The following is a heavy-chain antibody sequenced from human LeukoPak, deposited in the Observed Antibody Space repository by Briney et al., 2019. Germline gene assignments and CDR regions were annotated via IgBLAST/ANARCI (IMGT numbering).Heavy chain of an antibody. Sequence: SSETLSLTCTVSGGSISSYYWSWIRQPPGKGLEWTGEINHSGSTNYNPSLKSRVTISVDTSKNQFFLKLYSVTAADTAVYYCARGRRGGYSGYDQYNWFDPWGQGTLVTVSS. J-gene: IGHJ5*02. CDR2: INHSGST. D-gene: IGHD5-12*01. CDR3: ARGRRGGYSGYDQYNWFDP. V-gene: IGHV4-34*01. CDR1: GGSISSYY.